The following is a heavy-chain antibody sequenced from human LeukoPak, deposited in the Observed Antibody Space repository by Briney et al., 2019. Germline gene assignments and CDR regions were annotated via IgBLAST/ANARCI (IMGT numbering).Heavy chain of an antibody. D-gene: IGHD3-3*01. J-gene: IGHJ4*02. CDR1: GFTFGDYA. V-gene: IGHV3-49*04. CDR2: IRSKAYGGTT. CDR3: TRGSGRRVDY. Sequence: PGGSLRLSCTASGFTFGDYAMSWVRQAPGKGLEWVGFIRSKAYGGTTEYAASVKGRFTISRDDSKSIAYLQMNSLKTEDTAVYYRTRGSGRRVDYWGQGTLVTVSS.